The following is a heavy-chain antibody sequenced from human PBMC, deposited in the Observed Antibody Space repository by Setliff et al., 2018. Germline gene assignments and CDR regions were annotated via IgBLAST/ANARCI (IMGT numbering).Heavy chain of an antibody. CDR2: IYYRGDT. CDR3: ARAIGPTSQLLLEWFPHYYYYYYMDV. V-gene: IGHV4-39*07. J-gene: IGHJ6*03. Sequence: PSETLSLTCTVSGASLSSGTYYWGWIRQPPGKGLEWIGRIYYRGDTYYNASLKGRLTISVDTAQNQFSLRLSSVTAADTAVYYCARAIGPTSQLLLEWFPHYYYYYYMDVWGKGTTVTVS. D-gene: IGHD3-3*01. CDR1: GASLSSGTYY.